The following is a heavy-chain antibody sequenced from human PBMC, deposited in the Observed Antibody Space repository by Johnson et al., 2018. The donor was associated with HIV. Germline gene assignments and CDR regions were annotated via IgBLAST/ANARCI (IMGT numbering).Heavy chain of an antibody. CDR3: AKDLGWFSAFDI. CDR2: ISYDGSNK. Sequence: QVQLVESGGGVVQPGRSLRLSCAVSGFTFSSYGMHWVRRAPGKGLEWVAVISYDGSNKYYADSVKGRFTISRDNSKNTLYLQMNSLRAEDTAVYYCAKDLGWFSAFDIWGQGTMVTVSS. V-gene: IGHV3-30*18. CDR1: GFTFSSYG. D-gene: IGHD3-3*01. J-gene: IGHJ3*02.